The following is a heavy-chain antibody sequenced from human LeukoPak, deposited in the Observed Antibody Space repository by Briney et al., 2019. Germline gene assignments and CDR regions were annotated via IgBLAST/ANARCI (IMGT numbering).Heavy chain of an antibody. D-gene: IGHD1-26*01. Sequence: GGSLRLSCAASGFTVSSNYMNWVRQAPGKGLEWVSVIYSGGNTYYADSVKGRFTISRDNSKNTLYLQMNSLRAEDTAVYYCAKGAWELRNLAFDIWGQGTMVTVSS. CDR2: IYSGGNT. CDR1: GFTVSSNY. V-gene: IGHV3-53*01. CDR3: AKGAWELRNLAFDI. J-gene: IGHJ3*02.